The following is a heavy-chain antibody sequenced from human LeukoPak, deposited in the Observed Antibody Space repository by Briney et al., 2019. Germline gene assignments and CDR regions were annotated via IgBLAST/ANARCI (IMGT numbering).Heavy chain of an antibody. CDR1: GYTFTGYY. CDR2: INPNSGGT. Sequence: ASVKVSCKASGYTFTGYYMHWVRQAPGQGLEWMGWINPNSGGTNYAQKFQGRVTMTRDMSTSTVYMELSSLRSEDTAVYYCARGLGYSTSCLDYWGQGTLVTVSS. CDR3: ARGLGYSTSCLDY. J-gene: IGHJ4*02. D-gene: IGHD2-2*01. V-gene: IGHV1-2*02.